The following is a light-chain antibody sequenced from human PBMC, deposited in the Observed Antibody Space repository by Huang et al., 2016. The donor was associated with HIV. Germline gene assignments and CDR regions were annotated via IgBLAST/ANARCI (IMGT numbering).Light chain of an antibody. Sequence: DIQMAQSPSSLSASVGDRVTITCRASQSINQYLNLYQMRSGRAPKLLIFAASSLQGGVPARFSGGGSGTNFTLTIDGLQPEDSATYYCQQSYGTLRTFGQGT. V-gene: IGKV1-39*01. J-gene: IGKJ2*01. CDR3: QQSYGTLRT. CDR2: AAS. CDR1: QSINQY.